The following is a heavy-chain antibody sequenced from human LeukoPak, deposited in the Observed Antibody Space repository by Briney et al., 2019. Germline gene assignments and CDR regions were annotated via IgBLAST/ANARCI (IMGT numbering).Heavy chain of an antibody. CDR1: GFTFSGYA. J-gene: IGHJ5*02. V-gene: IGHV3-23*01. CDR2: ISGSGGST. CDR3: AKDARFAGRFGELFPA. D-gene: IGHD3-10*01. Sequence: GGSLRLSCAASGFTFSGYAMSWVRQAPGKGLEWVSAISGSGGSTYYADSVKGRFTISRDNSKNTLYLQMNSLRAEDTAVYYCAKDARFAGRFGELFPAWGQGTLVTVSS.